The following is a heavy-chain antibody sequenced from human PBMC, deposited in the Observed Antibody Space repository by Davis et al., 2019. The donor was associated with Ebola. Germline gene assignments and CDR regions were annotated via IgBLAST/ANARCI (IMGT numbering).Heavy chain of an antibody. Sequence: GESLKISCTASGFTFNNAWMSWVRQAPGKGLEWVGRIKREAEGGTTAYAAPVKGRFTISRDDSKNTLYLQMNSLKVEDTAVYYCATLENPNFDYWGQGTLVTVSS. CDR2: IKREAEGGTT. V-gene: IGHV3-15*05. J-gene: IGHJ4*02. CDR1: GFTFNNAW. CDR3: ATLENPNFDY.